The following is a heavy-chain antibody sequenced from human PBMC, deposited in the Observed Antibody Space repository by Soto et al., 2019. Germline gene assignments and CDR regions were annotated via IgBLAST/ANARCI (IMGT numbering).Heavy chain of an antibody. D-gene: IGHD3-3*01. V-gene: IGHV4-34*01. CDR2: INHSGGT. J-gene: IGHJ5*02. CDR3: ARVRPRITIFGVVPTLFDP. CDR1: GGSFSGYY. Sequence: PSETLSLTCAVYGGSFSGYYWSWIRQPPGKGLEWIGEINHSGGTNYNPSLKSRVTISVDTSKNQFSLKLSSVTAADTAVYYCARVRPRITIFGVVPTLFDPWGQGTLVTVSS.